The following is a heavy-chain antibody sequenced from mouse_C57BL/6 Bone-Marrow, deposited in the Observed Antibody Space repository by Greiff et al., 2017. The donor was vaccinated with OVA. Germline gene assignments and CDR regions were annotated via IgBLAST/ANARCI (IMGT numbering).Heavy chain of an antibody. J-gene: IGHJ3*01. Sequence: QVQLQQPGAELVKPGASVKLSCKASGYTFTSYWMHWVKQRPGQGLEWIGMIHPNSGSTNYNEKFKSKATLTVDKSSSTAYMQLSSLTSEDSAVYYCARGGTVVGPPWFAYWCQGTLVTVSA. V-gene: IGHV1-64*01. CDR3: ARGGTVVGPPWFAY. D-gene: IGHD1-1*01. CDR1: GYTFTSYW. CDR2: IHPNSGST.